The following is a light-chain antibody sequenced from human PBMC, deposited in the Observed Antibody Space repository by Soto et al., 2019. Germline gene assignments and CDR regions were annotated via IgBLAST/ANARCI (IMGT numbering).Light chain of an antibody. CDR1: QSVSSY. Sequence: EIVLTQSPATLSLSPGERATLSCRASQSVSSYLAWYQQKPGQAPRLLIYDASNRATGIPARFSGSGSGTDFTLTISSLEPEYFAVYYCQQRSNWPITLGPGTKVDIK. J-gene: IGKJ3*01. CDR3: QQRSNWPIT. CDR2: DAS. V-gene: IGKV3-11*01.